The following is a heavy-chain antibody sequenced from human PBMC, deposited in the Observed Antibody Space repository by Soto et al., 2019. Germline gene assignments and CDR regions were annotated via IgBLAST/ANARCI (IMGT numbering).Heavy chain of an antibody. CDR1: GFPFTSYA. J-gene: IGHJ4*02. CDR2: ISYDGSDK. V-gene: IGHV3-30*03. D-gene: IGHD3-10*01. Sequence: QVQLVESGGGVVQPGRSLRLSCAASGFPFTSYAMHWVREGPDKGLEWVAIISYDGSDKYYADSVKGRFTISRDNSKNMLYLQMNSLRPEDTALYYCVRGQYYFDYRGQGTLVIVSS. CDR3: VRGQYYFDY.